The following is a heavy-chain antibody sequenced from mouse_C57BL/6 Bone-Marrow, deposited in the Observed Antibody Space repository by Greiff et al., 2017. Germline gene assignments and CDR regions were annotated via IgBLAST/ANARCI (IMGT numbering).Heavy chain of an antibody. CDR3: AGLRYAMDY. CDR2: ISSGSSTI. Sequence: EVKLMESGGGLVKPGGSLKLSCAASGFTFSDYGMHWVRQAPEKGLEWVAYISSGSSTIYYADTVKGRFTISRDTAKNTLFLQMTSLRSEDTAMYYCAGLRYAMDYWGQGTSVTVSS. V-gene: IGHV5-17*01. D-gene: IGHD3-1*01. J-gene: IGHJ4*01. CDR1: GFTFSDYG.